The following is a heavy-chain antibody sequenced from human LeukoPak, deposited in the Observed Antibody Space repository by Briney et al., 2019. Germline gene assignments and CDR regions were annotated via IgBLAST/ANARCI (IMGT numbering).Heavy chain of an antibody. J-gene: IGHJ4*02. CDR2: INHSGST. D-gene: IGHD3-22*01. V-gene: IGHV4-34*01. CDR3: ARGLTYYYDSSGYYYDY. CDR1: GGSFRGYY. Sequence: SETLSLTCAVYGGSFRGYYWSWIRQPPGKGLEWIGEINHSGSTNYNPSLKSRVTISVDTSKNQFSLKLSSLTAADTAVYYCARGLTYYYDSSGYYYDYWGQGTLVTVSS.